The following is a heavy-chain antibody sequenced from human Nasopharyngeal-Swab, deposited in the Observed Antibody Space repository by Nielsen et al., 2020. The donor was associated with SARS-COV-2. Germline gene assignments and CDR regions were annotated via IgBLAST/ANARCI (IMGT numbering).Heavy chain of an antibody. CDR2: IKSKTDGGTT. Sequence: VRQAPGKGLERGGRIKSKTDGGTTDYAAPVKGRFTISRDDSKNTLYLQMNSLKTEDTAVYYCTTVRIHCSSTSCYRWFDPWGQGTLVTVSS. J-gene: IGHJ5*02. D-gene: IGHD2-2*01. V-gene: IGHV3-15*01. CDR3: TTVRIHCSSTSCYRWFDP.